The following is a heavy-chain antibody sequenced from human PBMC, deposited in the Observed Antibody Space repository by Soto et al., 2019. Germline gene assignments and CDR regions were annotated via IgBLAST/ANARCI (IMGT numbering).Heavy chain of an antibody. CDR3: ARGSYYYDSSGYYHY. D-gene: IGHD3-22*01. CDR1: GGSISTYY. V-gene: IGHV4-4*09. Sequence: SETLSLTCTVSGGSISTYYWSWVRQPPGKGLEWIGEVYRTGSTNYNPSLESRLTISVDKSKNQFSLKLSSVTAADTAVYYCARGSYYYDSSGYYHYSGQGSLVIVSS. CDR2: VYRTGST. J-gene: IGHJ4*02.